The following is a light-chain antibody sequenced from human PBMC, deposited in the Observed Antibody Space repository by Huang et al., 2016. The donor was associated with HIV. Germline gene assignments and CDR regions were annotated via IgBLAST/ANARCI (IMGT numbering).Light chain of an antibody. Sequence: EIVLSQFPATLSLSPGERATLSCRASQSVANYLAWYQQKPGPAPGLLIYDAFNRATGIPARVSGSGSGTDFTLTIGSLEPEDFAVYYCQQRTNGSWTFGQGTKVEIK. CDR1: QSVANY. CDR2: DAF. J-gene: IGKJ1*01. V-gene: IGKV3-11*01. CDR3: QQRTNGSWT.